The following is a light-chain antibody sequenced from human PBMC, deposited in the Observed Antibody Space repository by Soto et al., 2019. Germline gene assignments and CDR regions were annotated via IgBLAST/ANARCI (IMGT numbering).Light chain of an antibody. CDR2: DVS. J-gene: IGKJ5*01. CDR3: QQYNNWPYS. Sequence: EIVMTQSPDTLSVSPGEKPTFSSRAGQGVTKNFAGYHQKSGQSPRLLIYDVSIRATGVPARFSGTGSETDFTLTISGLQSEDSAVYFCQQYNNWPYSFGQGTRLEIK. CDR1: QGVTKN. V-gene: IGKV3-15*01.